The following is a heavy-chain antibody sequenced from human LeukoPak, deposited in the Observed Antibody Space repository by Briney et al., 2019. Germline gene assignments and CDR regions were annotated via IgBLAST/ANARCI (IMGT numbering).Heavy chain of an antibody. V-gene: IGHV1-2*02. CDR2: ITPKSGGT. J-gene: IGHJ5*02. D-gene: IGHD1-1*01. CDR1: GYVFTDYS. Sequence: ASVKVSCKASGYVFTDYSIHWVRQAPGQGLEWVGWITPKSGGTNSAQKFQGRVTMTRDTSITTAYMELSRLTSDDTAVYYCSRGSITNWNWFDPWGQGTLVTVSS. CDR3: SRGSITNWNWFDP.